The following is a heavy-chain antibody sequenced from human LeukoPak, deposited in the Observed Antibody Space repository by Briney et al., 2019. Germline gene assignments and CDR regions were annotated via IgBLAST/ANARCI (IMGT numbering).Heavy chain of an antibody. D-gene: IGHD2-2*01. CDR1: GSIFSSYW. J-gene: IGHJ4*02. V-gene: IGHV3-74*01. CDR2: IYIEGSTT. Sequence: GGSLRLSCAASGSIFSSYWMHWVRQAPGKGLVWVSRIYIEGSTTSYADSVKGRFTISRDNAKNTLYLQMNSLRVEDTAVYYCARGEYAFDYWGQGTLVTVSS. CDR3: ARGEYAFDY.